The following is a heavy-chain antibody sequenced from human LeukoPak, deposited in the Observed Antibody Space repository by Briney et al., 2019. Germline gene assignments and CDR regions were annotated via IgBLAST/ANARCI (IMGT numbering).Heavy chain of an antibody. CDR2: ISAYNGNT. J-gene: IGHJ1*01. D-gene: IGHD5-12*01. CDR3: ARARDSGYDFGDEYFQH. Sequence: ASVKVSCKASGYTFTSYGISWVRLAPGQGLEWMGWISAYNGNTNYAQKLQGRVTMTTDTSTSTAYMELRSLRSDDTAVYYCARARDSGYDFGDEYFQHWGQGTLVTVSS. V-gene: IGHV1-18*04. CDR1: GYTFTSYG.